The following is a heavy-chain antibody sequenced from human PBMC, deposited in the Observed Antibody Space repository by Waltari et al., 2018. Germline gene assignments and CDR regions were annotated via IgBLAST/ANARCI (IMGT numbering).Heavy chain of an antibody. V-gene: IGHV1-69*10. D-gene: IGHD1-26*01. CDR2: VIPLVGVP. CDR3: ARGRSYYGLDS. Sequence: QVQLLQSGPEVKKPGASVKVSCKTSGFTFGSHAMNWVRQAPGQGLEWMGVVIPLVGVPSYAEKFRGRVTITADTSTSTSSMEVKSLRSEDAAVYYCARGRSYYGLDSWGQGVVVTVFS. J-gene: IGHJ5*01. CDR1: GFTFGSHA.